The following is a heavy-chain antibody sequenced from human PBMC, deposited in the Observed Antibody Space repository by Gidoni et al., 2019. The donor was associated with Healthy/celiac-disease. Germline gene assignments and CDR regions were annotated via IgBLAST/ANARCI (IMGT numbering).Heavy chain of an antibody. V-gene: IGHV3-30-3*01. Sequence: QVQLVESGGGVVQPGRSLRLSCAASGFTFSSYAMHWVRQAPGKGLEWVAVISYDGSNKYYADSVKGRFTISRDNSKNTLYLQMNSLRAEDTAVYYCARDQLFRTHYYYYGMDVWGQGTTVTVSS. CDR2: ISYDGSNK. CDR1: GFTFSSYA. D-gene: IGHD1-1*01. J-gene: IGHJ6*02. CDR3: ARDQLFRTHYYYYGMDV.